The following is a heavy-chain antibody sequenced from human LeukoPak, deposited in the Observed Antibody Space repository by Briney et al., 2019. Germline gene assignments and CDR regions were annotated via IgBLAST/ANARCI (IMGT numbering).Heavy chain of an antibody. CDR2: MYYSGST. J-gene: IGHJ4*02. V-gene: IGHV4-39*01. CDR3: ARSVSKSYSYYFDY. Sequence: PSETLSLTCTVSGGSISSRSYYWGWIRQPPGKGLEWIGSMYYSGSTYYNPSLKSRVTTSVDTSKNQFSLKLSSVTAADTAVYYCARSVSKSYSYYFDYWGQGTLVTVSS. CDR1: GGSISSRSYY. D-gene: IGHD3-10*01.